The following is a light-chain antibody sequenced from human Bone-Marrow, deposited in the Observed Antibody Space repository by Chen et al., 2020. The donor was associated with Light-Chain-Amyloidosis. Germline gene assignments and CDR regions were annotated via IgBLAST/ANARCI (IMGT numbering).Light chain of an antibody. CDR1: NIGSTS. Sequence: SYVLTQPSSASLAPGQTATIACGGNNIGSTSVHWYQKTPGQAPLLVLYDDSGRPSGIPERLSGSNAGNTGALTSIRVEAGDEADYYCRVWDRSSERPVFGGGTKLTVL. J-gene: IGLJ3*02. V-gene: IGLV3-21*02. CDR3: RVWDRSSERPV. CDR2: DDS.